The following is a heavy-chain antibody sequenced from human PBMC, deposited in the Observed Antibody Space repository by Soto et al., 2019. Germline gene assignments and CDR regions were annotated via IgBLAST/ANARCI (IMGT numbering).Heavy chain of an antibody. Sequence: SETLSLTCTVSGGSISSGGYYWSWIRQHPGKGLEWIGYISYSGSTYYNPSLKSRVTISVDTSKNQFSLKLSSVTAADTAVYYCARVTAPRRHYYSGMDVWGQGTMATVSS. CDR3: ARVTAPRRHYYSGMDV. CDR1: GGSISSGGYY. CDR2: ISYSGST. J-gene: IGHJ6*02. D-gene: IGHD5-18*01. V-gene: IGHV4-31*02.